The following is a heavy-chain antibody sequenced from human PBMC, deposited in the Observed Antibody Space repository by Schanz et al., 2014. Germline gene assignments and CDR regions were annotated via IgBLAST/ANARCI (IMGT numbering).Heavy chain of an antibody. D-gene: IGHD2-2*01. J-gene: IGHJ4*02. CDR1: GFTFSTYW. CDR2: INSDGTTT. Sequence: EVQLVESGGGLVQPGGSLRLSCAASGFTFSTYWMHWVRQAPGKGLVWVSHINSDGTTTTYADSVKGRFTISRDNAENTLYLQMNSLRADDTAVYYCARAPTAYCSDTSCLGTPFDYWGQGTLVTVSS. V-gene: IGHV3-74*01. CDR3: ARAPTAYCSDTSCLGTPFDY.